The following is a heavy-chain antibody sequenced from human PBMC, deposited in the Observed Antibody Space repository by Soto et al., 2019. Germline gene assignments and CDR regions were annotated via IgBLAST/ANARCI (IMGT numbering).Heavy chain of an antibody. CDR1: GYTFTSYG. V-gene: IGHV1-18*01. J-gene: IGHJ5*02. CDR3: SRGFVATIQWLEFAP. D-gene: IGHD5-12*01. CDR2: ISAYNGNT. Sequence: QVQLVQSGAEVKKPGASVKVSCKASGYTFTSYGISWVRQAPGQGLEWMGWISAYNGNTNYAQKLQGRVTMTTDTSTSIAYMEPRSLRSYDTAVYDCSRGFVATIQWLEFAPGGEGTLVTVSS.